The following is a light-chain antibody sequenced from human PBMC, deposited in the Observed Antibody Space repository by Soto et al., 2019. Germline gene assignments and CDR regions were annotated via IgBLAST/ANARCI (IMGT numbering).Light chain of an antibody. CDR3: AAWDDSLNGYV. CDR2: SNN. V-gene: IGLV1-44*01. CDR1: SSDVDGYNS. Sequence: QSALTQPASVSGSPGQSITISCTGTSSDVDGYNSVSWYQQLPGTAPKLLIYSNNQRPSGVPDRFSGSKSGTSASLAISGLQSEDEADYYCAAWDDSLNGYVFGTGTKVTVL. J-gene: IGLJ1*01.